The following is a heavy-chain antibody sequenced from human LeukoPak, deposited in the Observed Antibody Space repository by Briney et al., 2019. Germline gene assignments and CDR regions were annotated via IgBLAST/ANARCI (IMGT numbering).Heavy chain of an antibody. CDR3: ARFGISGWYWSY. CDR1: SGSITNYY. V-gene: IGHV4-59*12. D-gene: IGHD6-19*01. J-gene: IGHJ4*02. CDR2: IYYSGNT. Sequence: SETLSLTCTVSSGSITNYYWSWIRQPPGKGLEWIGFIYYSGNTNYNPSLKSRVTISVDTSKNQFSLKLSSVTAADTAVYYCARFGISGWYWSYWGQGTLVTVSS.